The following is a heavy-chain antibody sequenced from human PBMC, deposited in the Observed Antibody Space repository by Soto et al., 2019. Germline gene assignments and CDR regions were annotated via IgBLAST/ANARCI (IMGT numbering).Heavy chain of an antibody. D-gene: IGHD3-22*01. J-gene: IGHJ6*02. CDR1: GFTFDDYA. V-gene: IGHV3-9*01. Sequence: PGGSLRLSCAASGFTFDDYAMHWVRQAPGKGLEWVSGISWNSGSIGYADSVKGRFTISRDNAKNSLYLQMNSLRAEDTALYYCAKFLGGYLHYYGMDVWGPGTTVTGFS. CDR3: AKFLGGYLHYYGMDV. CDR2: ISWNSGSI.